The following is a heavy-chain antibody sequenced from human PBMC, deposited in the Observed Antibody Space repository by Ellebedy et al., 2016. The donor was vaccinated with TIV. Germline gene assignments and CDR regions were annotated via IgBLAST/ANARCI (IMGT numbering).Heavy chain of an antibody. CDR3: ARMYSSGSYYFDY. V-gene: IGHV1-46*04. CDR2: IKPSGGST. CDR1: GYTCTSYY. J-gene: IGHJ4*02. Sequence: AASVKVSCKASGYTCTSYYMHWMRQAPGQRLEWMGIIKPSGGSTSYAQKLQGIVTMTRDTSTSTVYMELSSLRSDDTDVYYCARMYSSGSYYFDYWGQGTLVTVSS. D-gene: IGHD6-19*01.